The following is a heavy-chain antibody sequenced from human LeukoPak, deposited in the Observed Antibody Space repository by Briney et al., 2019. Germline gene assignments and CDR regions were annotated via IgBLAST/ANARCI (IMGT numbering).Heavy chain of an antibody. D-gene: IGHD3-22*01. CDR3: ALRGGSSGYYSVYFDY. V-gene: IGHV1-46*01. Sequence: ASVKVSCTASGYTFTSYYMHWERQAPGQGLEWMGIINPSGGSTSYAQKFQGRVTMTRDTSTSTVYMELSSLRSEDTAVYYCALRGGSSGYYSVYFDYWGQGTLVTVSS. CDR1: GYTFTSYY. J-gene: IGHJ4*02. CDR2: INPSGGST.